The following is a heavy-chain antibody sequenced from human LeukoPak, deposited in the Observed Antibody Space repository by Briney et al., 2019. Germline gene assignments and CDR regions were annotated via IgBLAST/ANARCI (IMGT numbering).Heavy chain of an antibody. Sequence: GGSLRLSCAASGFTFTTYGLHWVRQAPGKGLEWVAVISYDGSNKYYSDSVKGRFTISRDNSKNTLYLQMNSLRAEDTAVYYCARKTGYSYGYYFDYWGQGTLVTVSS. CDR3: ARKTGYSYGYYFDY. V-gene: IGHV3-30*03. J-gene: IGHJ4*02. CDR2: ISYDGSNK. CDR1: GFTFTTYG. D-gene: IGHD5-18*01.